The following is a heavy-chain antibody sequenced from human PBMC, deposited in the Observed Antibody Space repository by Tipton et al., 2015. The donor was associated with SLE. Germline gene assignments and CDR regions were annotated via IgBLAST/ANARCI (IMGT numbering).Heavy chain of an antibody. CDR1: GFTFSTYA. CDR2: ISGSGTNT. V-gene: IGHV3-23*01. CDR3: APYGGAATTPLFDY. Sequence: SLRLSCAASGFTFSTYAMSWVRQAPGKGLEWVSGISGSGTNTYYADSVNGRFTISRDNSENTLYLQMNSLRAEDTAVYYCAPYGGAATTPLFDYWGQGTLVTVSS. J-gene: IGHJ4*02. D-gene: IGHD4/OR15-4a*01.